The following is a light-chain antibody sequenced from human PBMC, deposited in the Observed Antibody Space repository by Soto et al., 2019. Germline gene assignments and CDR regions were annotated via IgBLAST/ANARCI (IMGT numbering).Light chain of an antibody. Sequence: DIQMTQSPSSLSASVGDRVTITCRASQRISTYLNWYQRKPGKAPKLLIYAATTLQSGVPSRFSGSGSGTDFTLTISSLDSEDFATYYCQQSDTIPWTFGQGTKVEIK. CDR2: AAT. J-gene: IGKJ1*01. CDR1: QRISTY. CDR3: QQSDTIPWT. V-gene: IGKV1-39*01.